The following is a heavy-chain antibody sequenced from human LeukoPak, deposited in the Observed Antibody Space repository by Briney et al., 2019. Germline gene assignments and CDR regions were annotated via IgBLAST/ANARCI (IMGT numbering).Heavy chain of an antibody. V-gene: IGHV4-39*07. CDR2: IYYSGST. Sequence: SETLSPTCTVSGGSISSSSYYWGWIRQPPGKGLEWIGSIYYSGSTYYNPSLKSRVTISVDTSKNQFSLKLSSVTAADTAVYYCASGRNPDLFDYWGQGTLVTVSS. CDR3: ASGRNPDLFDY. J-gene: IGHJ4*02. CDR1: GGSISSSSYY. D-gene: IGHD1-14*01.